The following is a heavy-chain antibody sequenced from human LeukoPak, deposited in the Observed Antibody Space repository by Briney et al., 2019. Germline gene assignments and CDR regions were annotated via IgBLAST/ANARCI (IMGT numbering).Heavy chain of an antibody. V-gene: IGHV4-39*07. CDR1: GGSISSSSYY. Sequence: TSETLSLTCTVSGGSISSSSYYWGWIRQPPGKGLEWIGSIYYSGSTYYNPSLKSRVTIAVDTSKNQFSLKLRSVTAPDTAVYYCAKSHDYYYTYMDVWGKGTTVTISS. J-gene: IGHJ6*03. CDR3: AKSHDYYYTYMDV. CDR2: IYYSGST.